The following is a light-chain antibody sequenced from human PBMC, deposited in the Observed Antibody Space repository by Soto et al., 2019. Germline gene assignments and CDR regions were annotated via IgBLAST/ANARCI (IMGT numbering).Light chain of an antibody. CDR2: EVS. J-gene: IGLJ1*01. CDR1: SSDVGGYNY. Sequence: QSVLTQPPSASGSPGQSVTISCTGTSSDVGGYNYVSWYQQHPGKAPKLPIYEVSRRPSGVPDRFSGSKSGNTASLTVSGLQAEDEADYYCSSYVGTNTYVFGTGTKVTVL. CDR3: SSYVGTNTYV. V-gene: IGLV2-8*01.